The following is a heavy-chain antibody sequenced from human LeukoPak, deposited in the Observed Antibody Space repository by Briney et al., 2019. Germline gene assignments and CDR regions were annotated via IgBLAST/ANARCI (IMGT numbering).Heavy chain of an antibody. CDR2: INFSGGIT. V-gene: IGHV1-46*04. J-gene: IGHJ4*02. CDR1: GNVFTAHY. CDR3: ARELSGGYFDY. D-gene: IGHD7-27*01. Sequence: ASVKVSRKASGNVFTAHYMHWVRQAPGQGLEWMGGINFSGGITRYAQNLEGRVTMTRDTSTTTFYMELSSLRYEDTAVYYCARELSGGYFDYWGQGTPVTVSS.